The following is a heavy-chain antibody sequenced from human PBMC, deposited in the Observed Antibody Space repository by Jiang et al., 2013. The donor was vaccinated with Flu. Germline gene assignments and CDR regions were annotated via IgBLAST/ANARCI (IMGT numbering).Heavy chain of an antibody. J-gene: IGHJ4*02. V-gene: IGHV7-4-1*02. D-gene: IGHD3-10*01. Sequence: CKASGYTFTSYAMNWVRQAPGQGLEWMGWINTNTGNPTYAQGFTGRFVFSLDTSVSTAYLQISSLKAEDTAVYYCARDARITMVRGVIPLHYWGQGTLVTVSS. CDR1: GYTFTSYA. CDR2: INTNTGNP. CDR3: ARDARITMVRGVIPLHY.